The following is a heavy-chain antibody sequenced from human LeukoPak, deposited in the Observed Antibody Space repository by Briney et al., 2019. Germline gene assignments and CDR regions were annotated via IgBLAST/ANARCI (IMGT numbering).Heavy chain of an antibody. D-gene: IGHD6-13*01. CDR3: AKEVRQQLVPPIPSGMDV. CDR2: ISGSGGST. Sequence: GGSLRLSCAASGFTFSRYAMSWVRQAPGKGLEWVSAISGSGGSTYYADSVKGRFTISRDNSKNTLYLQMNSLRAEDTAVYYCAKEVRQQLVPPIPSGMDVWGQGTTVTVSS. V-gene: IGHV3-23*01. J-gene: IGHJ6*02. CDR1: GFTFSRYA.